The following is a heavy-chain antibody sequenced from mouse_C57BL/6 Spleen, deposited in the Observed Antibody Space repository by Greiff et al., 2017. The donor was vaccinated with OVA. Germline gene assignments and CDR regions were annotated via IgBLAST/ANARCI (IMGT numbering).Heavy chain of an antibody. D-gene: IGHD1-1*01. CDR1: GFTFSSYA. J-gene: IGHJ1*03. V-gene: IGHV5-4*01. CDR3: ARDDYYGSSYGGYFDV. CDR2: ISDGGSYT. Sequence: EVQVVESGGGLVKPGGSLKLSCAASGFTFSSYAMSWVRQTPEKRLEWVATISDGGSYTYYPDNVKGRFTISRDNAKNNLYLQMSHLKSEDTAMYYCARDDYYGSSYGGYFDVWGTGTTVTVSS.